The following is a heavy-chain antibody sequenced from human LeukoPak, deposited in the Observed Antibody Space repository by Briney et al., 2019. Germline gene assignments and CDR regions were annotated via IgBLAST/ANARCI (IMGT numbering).Heavy chain of an antibody. CDR1: GFTFTGHS. CDR3: AELGITMIGGV. Sequence: GRSLRLSCVASGFTFTGHSMHWVRQAPGKGLEWVAVVADDEKTIFYADSLKGRFTVSRDNSKNSLYLQMNSLRAEDTAVYYCAELGITMIGGVWGKGTTVTISS. CDR2: VADDEKTI. V-gene: IGHV3-30*04. D-gene: IGHD3-10*02. J-gene: IGHJ6*04.